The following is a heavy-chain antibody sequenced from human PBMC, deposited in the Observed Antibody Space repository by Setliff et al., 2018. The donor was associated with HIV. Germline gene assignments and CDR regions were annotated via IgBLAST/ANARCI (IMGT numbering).Heavy chain of an antibody. Sequence: SVKVSCKASGGTFSGYAINWVRQAPGQGLEWMGGIIPLFGTAHYAQRFRGRVTITADESTSTAYLELSSLRSEDTALFFCARGTLVATRVYYFDSWGQGTLVTVSS. V-gene: IGHV1-69*13. D-gene: IGHD2-8*01. CDR2: IIPLFGTA. J-gene: IGHJ4*02. CDR3: ARGTLVATRVYYFDS. CDR1: GGTFSGYA.